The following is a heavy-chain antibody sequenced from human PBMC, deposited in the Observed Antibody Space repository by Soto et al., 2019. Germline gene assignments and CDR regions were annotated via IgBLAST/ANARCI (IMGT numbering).Heavy chain of an antibody. V-gene: IGHV4-39*07. J-gene: IGHJ5*01. CDR2: IYYSERTSYNSGST. Sequence: SETLSLTCPVSGDSMTSSSYYWGWIRQPPGKGLEWIGSIYYSERTSYNSGSTYYSPPLKSRVTISMDTSKNQLSLRLTSMTAADTAVYYCASDMHAGFPHSIVSRGQAPLLTLSS. CDR3: ASDMHAGFPHSIVS. CDR1: GDSMTSSSYY. D-gene: IGHD2-8*01.